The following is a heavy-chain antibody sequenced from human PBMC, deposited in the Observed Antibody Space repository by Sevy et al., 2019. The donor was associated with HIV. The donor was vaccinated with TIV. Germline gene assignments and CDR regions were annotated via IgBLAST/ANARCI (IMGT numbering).Heavy chain of an antibody. CDR2: IIYDGSMK. Sequence: GGSLRLSCAASGFTFSSYTMHWVRQAPGKGLEWVANIIYDGSMKYYADSVKGRFTISRDISKNTLYLQMNSLSAEDTAVYYCARDQHDYAGNVRTGWFDPWGQGILVTVSS. V-gene: IGHV3-30-3*01. CDR3: ARDQHDYAGNVRTGWFDP. CDR1: GFTFSSYT. D-gene: IGHD4-17*01. J-gene: IGHJ5*02.